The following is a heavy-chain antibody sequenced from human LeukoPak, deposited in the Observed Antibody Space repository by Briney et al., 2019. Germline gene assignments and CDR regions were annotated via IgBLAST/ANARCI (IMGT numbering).Heavy chain of an antibody. V-gene: IGHV3-23*01. CDR3: ARRAGAYTHPYDY. J-gene: IGHJ4*02. Sequence: PGGSLRLSCAASGFTLSSYGMSWVRQAPGKGLEWVSGITGSGGSTYYADSVKGRFTISRDNSKNTLYLQMNSLRAEDTAVYYCARRAGAYTHPYDYWGQGTLVTVSS. D-gene: IGHD3-16*01. CDR1: GFTLSSYG. CDR2: ITGSGGST.